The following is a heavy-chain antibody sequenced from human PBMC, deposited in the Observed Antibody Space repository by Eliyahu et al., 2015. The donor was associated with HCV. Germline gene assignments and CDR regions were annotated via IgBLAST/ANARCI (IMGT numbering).Heavy chain of an antibody. Sequence: QVQLQESGPGLVKPSETLSLTCTVSGGXXSTYYWSWIRQPPGKGLEGIGGFYNSGSANYNPPLKSRVSISIDTSKNQFSLKLSSVTAADTAVYYCASGGGGIAVAGTGGWFDPWGQGTLVTVSS. D-gene: IGHD6-19*01. V-gene: IGHV4-59*01. CDR2: FYNSGSA. J-gene: IGHJ5*02. CDR3: ASGGGGIAVAGTGGWFDP. CDR1: GGXXSTYY.